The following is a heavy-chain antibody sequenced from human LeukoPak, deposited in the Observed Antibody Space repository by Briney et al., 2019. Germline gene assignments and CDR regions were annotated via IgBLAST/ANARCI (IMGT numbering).Heavy chain of an antibody. CDR2: INPNRGGT. CDR3: ARGVLWSSRQLFDY. D-gene: IGHD3-10*01. V-gene: IGHV1-2*02. CDR1: GYTFTSYY. Sequence: ASVKVSCKASGYTFTSYYMHWVRQAPGQGLEWMAWINPNRGGTNYAQNFQGRVTMTRDTSISTAYMELSRLRADDAAVYYCARGVLWSSRQLFDYWGQGTLVTVSS. J-gene: IGHJ4*02.